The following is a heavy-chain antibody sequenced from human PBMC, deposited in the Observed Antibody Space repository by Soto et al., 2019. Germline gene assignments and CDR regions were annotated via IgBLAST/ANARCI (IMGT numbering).Heavy chain of an antibody. V-gene: IGHV4-39*01. CDR1: GGSVSTGNYY. J-gene: IGHJ4*02. Sequence: SLTCTVSGGSVSTGNYYWGWVRQPPGKGLDWIVNIYYSGTTYYNPSLKSRVTITVDTSKNLFSLKLNLVTAADTAVYYCATFVVPASRPTDFDFWGPGTLVTVSS. CDR2: IYYSGTT. CDR3: ATFVVPASRPTDFDF. D-gene: IGHD2-21*02.